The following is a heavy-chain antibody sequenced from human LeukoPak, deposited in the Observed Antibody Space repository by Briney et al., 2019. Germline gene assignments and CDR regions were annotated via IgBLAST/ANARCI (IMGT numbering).Heavy chain of an antibody. CDR1: GGSISSSSYY. Sequence: SETLSLTCTVSGGSISSSSYYWGWIRQPPGKGLEWIGSIYYSGSTYYNPSLKSRVTISVDTSKHQFSLKLSSVTAADTAVYYCASALDYGGNPYFDYWGQGTLVTVSS. CDR2: IYYSGST. V-gene: IGHV4-39*01. J-gene: IGHJ4*02. D-gene: IGHD4-23*01. CDR3: ASALDYGGNPYFDY.